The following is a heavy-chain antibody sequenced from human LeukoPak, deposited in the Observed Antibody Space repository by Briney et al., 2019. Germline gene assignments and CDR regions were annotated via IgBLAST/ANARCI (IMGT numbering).Heavy chain of an antibody. Sequence: ASVKVSCKASGYTFTSYGISWVRQAPGQGLEWMGWISAYNGNTNYAQKLQGRVTMTTDTSTSTAYMELRSLRSDDTAVYYCVRDQPSITMIVVVDAFDIWGQGTMVTVSS. CDR2: ISAYNGNT. J-gene: IGHJ3*02. D-gene: IGHD3-22*01. V-gene: IGHV1-18*01. CDR3: VRDQPSITMIVVVDAFDI. CDR1: GYTFTSYG.